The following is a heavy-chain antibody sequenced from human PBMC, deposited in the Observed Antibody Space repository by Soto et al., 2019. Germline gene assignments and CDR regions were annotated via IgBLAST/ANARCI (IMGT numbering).Heavy chain of an antibody. CDR2: IYYSGST. V-gene: IGHV4-59*01. CDR1: GGCISSYY. J-gene: IGHJ6*02. Sequence: SETLSLTCTVSGGCISSYYWSWIRQPPGKRLEWIGYIYYSGSTNYNPSLKSRVSISVDTSKNQFSLKLSSVTAADTAGYYCAGTTWYSSSEGYYYYGMDVWGQGTTVTVSS. D-gene: IGHD6-6*01. CDR3: AGTTWYSSSEGYYYYGMDV.